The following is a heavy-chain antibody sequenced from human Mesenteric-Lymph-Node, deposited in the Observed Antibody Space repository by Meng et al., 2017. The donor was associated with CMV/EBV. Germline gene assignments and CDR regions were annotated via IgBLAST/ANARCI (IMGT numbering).Heavy chain of an antibody. CDR1: GFSFSSYE. CDR3: ARMRTRGLDY. Sequence: GESLKISCAASGFSFSSYEMNWVSQAPGKGLEWVSYTNSGGSSTYYADSVKGRFAISRDNAKNSLYLQMNSLRPEDTGIYYCARMRTRGLDYWGQGTLVTVSS. V-gene: IGHV3-48*03. J-gene: IGHJ4*02. CDR2: TNSGGSST.